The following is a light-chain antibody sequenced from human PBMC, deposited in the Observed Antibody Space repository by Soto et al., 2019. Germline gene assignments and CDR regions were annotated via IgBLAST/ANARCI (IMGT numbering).Light chain of an antibody. CDR2: DVS. CDR3: QQLRT. CDR1: QGISSA. J-gene: IGKJ4*01. Sequence: AIQLTQSPSSLSASAGDRVTITCRASQGISSALAWYQQKPGRAPKLLIYDVSNLEGGVPSRFSGSGSGTDFTLTLSNLPAEYFPTYYCQQLRTFGGGTKVEIK. V-gene: IGKV1-13*02.